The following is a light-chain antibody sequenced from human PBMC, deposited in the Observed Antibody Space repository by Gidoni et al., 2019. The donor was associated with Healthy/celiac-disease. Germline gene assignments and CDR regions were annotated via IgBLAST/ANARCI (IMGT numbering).Light chain of an antibody. V-gene: IGKV3-15*01. CDR2: GAS. Sequence: DIVMTQSPATLSVSPGERSTLSCRASQSVSSNLDWYQQKPGQAPRLLIDGASTRATGIPARFSGSGSGTEFTITISSLQYEDFAVYYCQQYNNWPPITFGQGTRLEIK. CDR1: QSVSSN. J-gene: IGKJ5*01. CDR3: QQYNNWPPIT.